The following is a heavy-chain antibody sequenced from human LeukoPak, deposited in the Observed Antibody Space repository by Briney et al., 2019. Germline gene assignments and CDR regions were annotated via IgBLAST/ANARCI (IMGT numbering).Heavy chain of an antibody. D-gene: IGHD2-2*01. Sequence: SGTLSLTCAVSGYSISSGYQWAWIRQSPGKGLEWIGSIYHSGSAHYNPSLKSRVTISVETSKSQFSLKMYSVTAADTAVYYCARDPRWLTPDCTSTSCYENYFDPWGQGTLVTVSS. J-gene: IGHJ5*02. CDR3: ARDPRWLTPDCTSTSCYENYFDP. CDR1: GYSISSGYQ. V-gene: IGHV4-38-2*02. CDR2: IYHSGSA.